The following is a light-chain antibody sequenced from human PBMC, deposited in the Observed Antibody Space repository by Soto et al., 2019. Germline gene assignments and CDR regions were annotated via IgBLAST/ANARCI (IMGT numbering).Light chain of an antibody. J-gene: IGKJ2*01. Sequence: EIVLTQSPGTLSLSPGERAALSCRASQSVSSSFLAWYQQKPGQAPRLLIYGASSTTTGIPDRFTGSGSGTDFTLTISRLEPEDVAVYYCQHYGSSPYTFVQGTKLQIK. V-gene: IGKV3-20*01. CDR2: GAS. CDR1: QSVSSSF. CDR3: QHYGSSPYT.